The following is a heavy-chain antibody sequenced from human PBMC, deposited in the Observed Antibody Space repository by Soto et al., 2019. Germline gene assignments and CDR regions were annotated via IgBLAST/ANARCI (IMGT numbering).Heavy chain of an antibody. D-gene: IGHD3-22*01. V-gene: IGHV3-72*01. CDR1: GFTLSDHY. CDR3: AKDLSVYYDSSGHSYGMDV. Sequence: GGSLRLSCAGSGFTLSDHYIDWVRQAPGKGLEWVGRSRDKPQGYSTAYAASVKGRFTTSRDESKNSAYLQMNSLRAEDTAVYYCAKDLSVYYDSSGHSYGMDVWGQGTTVTVSS. CDR2: SRDKPQGYST. J-gene: IGHJ6*02.